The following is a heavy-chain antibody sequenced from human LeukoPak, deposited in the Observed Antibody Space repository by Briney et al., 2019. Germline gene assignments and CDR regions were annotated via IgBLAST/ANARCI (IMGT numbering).Heavy chain of an antibody. CDR3: AREGLYGDYVWSLDY. CDR2: IYYSGST. V-gene: IGHV4-59*01. Sequence: SETLSLTCTVSGGSINGYYWSWIRQPPGKGLEWIGYIYYSGSTNYNPSFKSRVTISVDTSKNQFSLKLSSVTAADTAVYYCAREGLYGDYVWSLDYWGQGTLVTVSS. D-gene: IGHD4-17*01. J-gene: IGHJ4*02. CDR1: GGSINGYY.